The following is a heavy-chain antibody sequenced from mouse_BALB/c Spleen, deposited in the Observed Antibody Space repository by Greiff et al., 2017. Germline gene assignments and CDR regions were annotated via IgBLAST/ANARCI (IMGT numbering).Heavy chain of an antibody. CDR2: IDPENGDT. CDR1: GFNIKDYY. J-gene: IGHJ2*01. D-gene: IGHD1-1*01. V-gene: IGHV14-4*02. Sequence: VQLKESGAELVRSGASVKLSCTASGFNIKDYYMHWVKQRPEQGLEWIGWIDPENGDTEYAPKFQGKATMTADTSSNTAYLQLSSLTSEDTAVYYCNSHYYGSSYDYWGQGTTLTVSS. CDR3: NSHYYGSSYDY.